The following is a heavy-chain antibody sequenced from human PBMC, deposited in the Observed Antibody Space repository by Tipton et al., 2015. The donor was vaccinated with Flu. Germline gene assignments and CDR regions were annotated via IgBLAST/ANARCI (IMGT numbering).Heavy chain of an antibody. J-gene: IGHJ4*02. Sequence: TLSLTCTVSGGSISSGSYYWSWIRQPAGKGLEWIGRIYTSGSTNYNPSLKSRVTISVDTSKNQFSLKLSSVTAADTAVYYCARGRGYSYGYYPSWGQGTLATVSS. CDR1: GGSISSGSYY. D-gene: IGHD5-18*01. CDR2: IYTSGST. V-gene: IGHV4-61*02. CDR3: ARGRGYSYGYYPS.